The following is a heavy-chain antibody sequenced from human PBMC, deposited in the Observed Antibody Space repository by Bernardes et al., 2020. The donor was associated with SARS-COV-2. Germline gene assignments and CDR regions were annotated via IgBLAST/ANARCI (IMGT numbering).Heavy chain of an antibody. D-gene: IGHD6-19*01. CDR2: IYWDDDE. J-gene: IGHJ4*02. Sequence: SGPTLVKPTQTLTLTCAFSGFSLSTSGVGVGWIRQPPGKALEWLALIYWDDDERYSPSLKSRLTITKDTSKNQVVLTMTNMDPVDTATYYCAHRLKDDSGGWYTPTPFDYWGQGTLVTVSS. V-gene: IGHV2-5*02. CDR1: GFSLSTSGVG. CDR3: AHRLKDDSGGWYTPTPFDY.